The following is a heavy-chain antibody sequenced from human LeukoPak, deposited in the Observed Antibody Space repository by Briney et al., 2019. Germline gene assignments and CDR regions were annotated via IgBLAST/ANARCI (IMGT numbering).Heavy chain of an antibody. CDR3: AIPPPHHYYDSSGYFDY. CDR1: GGTFSSYA. CDR2: IIPIFGTA. J-gene: IGHJ4*02. V-gene: IGHV1-69*05. D-gene: IGHD3-22*01. Sequence: ASVKVSCKASGGTFSSYAISWVRQAPGQGLEWMGRIIPIFGTANYAQKFQGRVTITTDESTSTAYMELSSLRSEDTAVYYCAIPPPHHYYDSSGYFDYWGQGTLVTVSS.